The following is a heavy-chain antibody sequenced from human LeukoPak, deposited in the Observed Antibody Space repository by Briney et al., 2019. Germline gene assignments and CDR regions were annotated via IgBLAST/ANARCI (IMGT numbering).Heavy chain of an antibody. CDR2: FDPEDGET. CDR1: GYTLTELS. J-gene: IGHJ4*02. Sequence: ASVKVSCKVSGYTLTELSMHWVRQAPGKGLEWMGGFDPEDGETIYAQKFQGRVTMTEDTSTDTAYMELSSLRSEDTAIYFCAKDRWTNLPAYFDYWGQGTLVTVSS. CDR3: AKDRWTNLPAYFDY. V-gene: IGHV1-24*01. D-gene: IGHD2-8*01.